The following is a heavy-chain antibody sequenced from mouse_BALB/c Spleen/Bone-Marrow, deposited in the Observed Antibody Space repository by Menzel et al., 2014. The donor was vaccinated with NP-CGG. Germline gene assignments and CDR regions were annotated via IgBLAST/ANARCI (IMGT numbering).Heavy chain of an antibody. D-gene: IGHD1-1*01. CDR3: ARLSYYGRFAY. V-gene: IGHV4-1*02. CDR1: GFDFSRYW. J-gene: IGHJ3*01. Sequence: EVKVVESGGGLVQPGGSLKLSCAASGFDFSRYWMSWVRQAPGKGLEWIGEINPDSSTINYAPSLKDKFILSRDNAKNTLYLQMSKVRSDGTALYYCARLSYYGRFAYWGQGTLVTVSA. CDR2: INPDSSTI.